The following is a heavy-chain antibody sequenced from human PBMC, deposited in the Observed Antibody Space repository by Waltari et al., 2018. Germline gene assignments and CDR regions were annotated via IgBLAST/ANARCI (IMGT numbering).Heavy chain of an antibody. CDR2: IKRDGSTT. CDR1: GFTFRNYW. D-gene: IGHD3-9*01. Sequence: DVQLVESGGGFVQPGGSLRLSCAASGFTFRNYWRHWVRQAQGKGLVWVSRIKRDGSTTDYAGSVKGRFTISRDNAKNTLYLQMNSLRTEDTAVYYCVKVGILAGYNYGIDVWGQGTTVTVSS. V-gene: IGHV3-74*01. J-gene: IGHJ6*02. CDR3: VKVGILAGYNYGIDV.